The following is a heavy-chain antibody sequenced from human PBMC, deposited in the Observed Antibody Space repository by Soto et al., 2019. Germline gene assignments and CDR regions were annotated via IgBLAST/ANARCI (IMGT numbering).Heavy chain of an antibody. CDR1: GGSFTSNNW. J-gene: IGHJ4*02. V-gene: IGHV4-4*02. D-gene: IGHD1-7*01. CDR2: IYRNGST. Sequence: QVQLQESGPGLVKPSGTLSLTCAVSGGSFTSNNWWTWVRQPPGQGLEWIGEIYRNGSTNYNPSLKSRVTISLDKSGNQFSLKVTSLTAADTAVYYCASRDPGTSVDYWGQGTLVTVSS. CDR3: ASRDPGTSVDY.